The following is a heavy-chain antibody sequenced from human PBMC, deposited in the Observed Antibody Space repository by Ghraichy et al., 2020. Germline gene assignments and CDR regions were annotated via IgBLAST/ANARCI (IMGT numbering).Heavy chain of an antibody. D-gene: IGHD3-22*01. Sequence: SETLSLTCTVSGGSISSYYWSWIRQPPGKGLEWIGYIYYSGSTNYNPSLKSRVTISVDTSKNQFSLKLSSVTAADTAVYYCARVRPVVITLVLEDWYFDLWGRGTLVTVSS. CDR1: GGSISSYY. CDR3: ARVRPVVITLVLEDWYFDL. J-gene: IGHJ2*01. CDR2: IYYSGST. V-gene: IGHV4-59*01.